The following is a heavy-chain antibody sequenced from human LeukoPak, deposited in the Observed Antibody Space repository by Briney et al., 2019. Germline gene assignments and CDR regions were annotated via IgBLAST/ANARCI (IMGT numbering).Heavy chain of an antibody. Sequence: ASVKVSCRSSGYTFTSNYMHWVRQAPGQGPEWMGVISPSGGSTTYAQKFQGRVTLTRDMSTSTDYLELSSLRSEDTAVYYCARDNSVRDEAWWFNPRGLGTLVTVSS. CDR2: ISPSGGST. D-gene: IGHD5-24*01. J-gene: IGHJ5*02. CDR1: GYTFTSNY. V-gene: IGHV1-46*01. CDR3: ARDNSVRDEAWWFNP.